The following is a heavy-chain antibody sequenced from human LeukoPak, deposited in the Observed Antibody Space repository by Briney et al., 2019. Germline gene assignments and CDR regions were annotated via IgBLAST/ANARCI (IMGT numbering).Heavy chain of an antibody. J-gene: IGHJ4*02. D-gene: IGHD6-6*01. Sequence: GGSLRLPCAASGFIFSSYSMNWVRQAPGKGLEWVSSISSSSSYIYYADSVKGRFTISRDNAKNSLYLQMNSLRAEDTAVYYCARDSSSSDFDYWGQGTLVTVSS. CDR2: ISSSSSYI. V-gene: IGHV3-21*04. CDR3: ARDSSSSDFDY. CDR1: GFIFSSYS.